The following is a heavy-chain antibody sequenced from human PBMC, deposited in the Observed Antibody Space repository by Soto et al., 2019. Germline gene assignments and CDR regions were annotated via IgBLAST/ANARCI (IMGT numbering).Heavy chain of an antibody. J-gene: IGHJ4*02. Sequence: AASVKVSCKASGGTFSSYAISWVRQAPGQGLEWMGGIIPIFGTANYAQKFQGRVTITADESTSTAYMELSSLRSEDTAVYYCARESGIAAAARDYWGQGTLVTVSS. CDR1: GGTFSSYA. CDR3: ARESGIAAAARDY. D-gene: IGHD6-13*01. V-gene: IGHV1-69*13. CDR2: IIPIFGTA.